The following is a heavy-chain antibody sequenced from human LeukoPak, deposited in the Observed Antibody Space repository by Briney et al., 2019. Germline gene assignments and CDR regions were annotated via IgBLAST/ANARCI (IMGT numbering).Heavy chain of an antibody. CDR1: GGSISSYY. CDR3: ARVGVTHYYYYGMDV. V-gene: IGHV4-59*01. D-gene: IGHD3-16*01. CDR2: IYYSGST. J-gene: IGHJ6*02. Sequence: PSETLSLTCTVSGGSISSYYWSWIRQPPGKGLEWIGYIYYSGSTNYNPSLKSRVTISVDTSKNQFSLKLSSVTAADTAVYYCARVGVTHYYYYGMDVWGQGTRSPSP.